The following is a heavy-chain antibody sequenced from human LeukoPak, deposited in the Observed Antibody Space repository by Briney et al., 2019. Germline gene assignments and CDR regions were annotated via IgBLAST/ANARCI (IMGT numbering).Heavy chain of an antibody. CDR3: ARENYDQCYFDY. D-gene: IGHD5-12*01. CDR2: ISYDGSNK. Sequence: GPLRLSCAASGFTFSNYAMHWVRQAPGKGLEWVAIISYDGSNKYYADSVKGRFTISRDNSKNTLYLQMNSLRAEDTAVYYCARENYDQCYFDYWGQGTLVTVSS. V-gene: IGHV3-30-3*01. CDR1: GFTFSNYA. J-gene: IGHJ4*02.